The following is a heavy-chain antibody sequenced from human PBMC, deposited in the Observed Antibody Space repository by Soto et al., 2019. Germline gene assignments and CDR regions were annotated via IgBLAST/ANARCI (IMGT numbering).Heavy chain of an antibody. Sequence: SETLSLTCAVSGGSISSSNWWSWVRQPPGKGLEWIGEIYHSGSTNYNPSLKSRVTISVDKSKNQFSLKLSSVTAADTAVYYCARDTDYGDYPFDYWGQGTLVTVSS. J-gene: IGHJ4*02. D-gene: IGHD4-17*01. CDR2: IYHSGST. V-gene: IGHV4-4*02. CDR3: ARDTDYGDYPFDY. CDR1: GGSISSSNW.